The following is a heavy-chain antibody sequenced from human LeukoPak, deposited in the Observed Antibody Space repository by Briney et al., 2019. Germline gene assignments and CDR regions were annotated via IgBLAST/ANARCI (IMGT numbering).Heavy chain of an antibody. Sequence: TGGSLRLSCAASGFTFSSYWMHWVRQAPGKGLVWVSRINSDGSSTSYADSVKGRFTISRDNAKNTLYLQMNSLRAEDTAVYYCAKDKIVVVPAAIMGFDYWGQGTLVTVSS. CDR3: AKDKIVVVPAAIMGFDY. CDR2: INSDGSST. CDR1: GFTFSSYW. V-gene: IGHV3-74*01. J-gene: IGHJ4*02. D-gene: IGHD2-2*01.